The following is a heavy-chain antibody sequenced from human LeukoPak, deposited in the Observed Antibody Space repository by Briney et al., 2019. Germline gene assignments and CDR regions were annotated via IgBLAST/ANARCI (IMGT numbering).Heavy chain of an antibody. Sequence: PGGSLRLSCAASGFTFSSYAMSWIRQPPGKGLEWIGEINHSGSTNYNPSLKSRVTISVDTSKNQFSLKLSSVTAADTAVYYCARGSPTLLEYSSSSDYFDYWGQGTLVTVSS. CDR1: GFTFSSYA. D-gene: IGHD6-6*01. V-gene: IGHV4-34*01. CDR2: INHSGST. J-gene: IGHJ4*02. CDR3: ARGSPTLLEYSSSSDYFDY.